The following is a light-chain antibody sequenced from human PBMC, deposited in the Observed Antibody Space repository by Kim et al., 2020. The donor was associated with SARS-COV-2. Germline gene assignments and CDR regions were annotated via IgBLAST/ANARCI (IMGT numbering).Light chain of an antibody. CDR2: AAS. CDR1: QSISSY. CDR3: QQSYSSEYT. V-gene: IGKV1-39*01. Sequence: DTQMTQSPSSLSASVGDRVTITCRASQSISSYLNWYQQKPGKAPKLLIYAASSLQSGVPSRFSGSGSGTDFTLTISSLQPEDFATYYCQQSYSSEYTFGQGTKLEI. J-gene: IGKJ2*01.